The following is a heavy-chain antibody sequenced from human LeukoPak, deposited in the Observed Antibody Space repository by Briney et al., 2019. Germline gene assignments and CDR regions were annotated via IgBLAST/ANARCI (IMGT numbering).Heavy chain of an antibody. V-gene: IGHV4-39*01. D-gene: IGHD2-2*01. CDR2: IYCSGST. Sequence: PSETMSLTSTVAARSISSSSYYWGWIRQPPGKGLEWIGSIYCSGSTYYNPSLKSRVTISVDTSKNQFSLKLSSVTAADTAVYYCATAGYCSSTSCYVESEFDYWGQGTLVTVSS. CDR1: ARSISSSSYY. J-gene: IGHJ4*02. CDR3: ATAGYCSSTSCYVESEFDY.